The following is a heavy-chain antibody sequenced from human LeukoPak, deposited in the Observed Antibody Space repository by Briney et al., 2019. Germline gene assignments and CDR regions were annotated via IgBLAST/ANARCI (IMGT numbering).Heavy chain of an antibody. Sequence: SETLSLTCAVSGGSINSGGYSCSWSRQPRGRVVGWIGNIYHSGSTYNHPSRKRRVTIFVDSSNKQSPHELGSVTAADTAVYYCEGSSGSVRTYAFDIWGQGTMVTVSS. D-gene: IGHD3-22*01. V-gene: IGHV4-30-2*03. J-gene: IGHJ3*02. CDR3: EGSSGSVRTYAFDI. CDR1: GGSINSGGYS. CDR2: IYHSGST.